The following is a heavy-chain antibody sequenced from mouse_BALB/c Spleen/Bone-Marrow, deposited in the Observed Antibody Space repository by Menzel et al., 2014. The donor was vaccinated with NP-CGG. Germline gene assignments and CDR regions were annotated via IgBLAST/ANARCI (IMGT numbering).Heavy chain of an antibody. Sequence: EVKLMESGGGLVQPGGSLKLSCAASGFDFSRYWMSWVRQAPGKGLEWIGEINPDSSTINYTPSLKDKFIISRDNAKNTLYLQMSKVRSEDTTRYYCARQGYYGKGDYWGQGTTLTVSS. CDR3: ARQGYYGKGDY. D-gene: IGHD2-1*01. CDR1: GFDFSRYW. V-gene: IGHV4-1*02. CDR2: INPDSSTI. J-gene: IGHJ2*01.